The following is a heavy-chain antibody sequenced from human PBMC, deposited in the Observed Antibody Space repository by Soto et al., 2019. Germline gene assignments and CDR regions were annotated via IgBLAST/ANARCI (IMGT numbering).Heavy chain of an antibody. CDR2: IYYRSKWYN. V-gene: IGHV6-1*01. J-gene: IGHJ4*02. D-gene: IGHD6-13*01. CDR3: ARAAKAAGGANVFDY. CDR1: GDSVSSNSAT. Sequence: SQTLSLTCAISGDSVSSNSATWNWIRQSPSRGLEWLGRIYYRSKWYNDYAVSVKSRMTINPDTSKSQFSLQLNSVTPEDTAVYYCARAAKAAGGANVFDYWGQGTLVTVSS.